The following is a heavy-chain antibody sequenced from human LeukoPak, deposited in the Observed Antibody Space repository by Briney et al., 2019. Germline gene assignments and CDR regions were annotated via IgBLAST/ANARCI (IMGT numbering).Heavy chain of an antibody. CDR2: IFLGDSDT. V-gene: IGHV5-51*01. CDR1: GDTYSTYW. Sequence: GESLKISCKISGDTYSTYWVDWVRQMPGKGLEWMGIIFLGDSDTRYSPSFQGQVTISADRSINTAYLQWSSLKASDTAIYYCARPSVATMAFDYWGQGTLVTVSS. J-gene: IGHJ4*02. D-gene: IGHD5-12*01. CDR3: ARPSVATMAFDY.